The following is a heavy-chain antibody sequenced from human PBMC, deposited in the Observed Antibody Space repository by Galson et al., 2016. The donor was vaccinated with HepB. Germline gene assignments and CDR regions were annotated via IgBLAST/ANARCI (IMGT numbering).Heavy chain of an antibody. CDR3: ARVRGDYGGTYDS. V-gene: IGHV3-48*04. CDR1: GFTFNSHW. Sequence: SLRLSCAASGFTFNSHWMSWVRQAPEKGLEWVSYFSSSTGNILYQDSVKGRFTVSRDNTKNSLYLLMNSLRAEDTAVYYCARVRGDYGGTYDSWGQGTLVTVSS. CDR2: FSSSTGNI. D-gene: IGHD4-23*01. J-gene: IGHJ4*02.